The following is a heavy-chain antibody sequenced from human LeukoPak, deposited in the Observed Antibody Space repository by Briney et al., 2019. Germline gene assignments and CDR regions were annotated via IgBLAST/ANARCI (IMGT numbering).Heavy chain of an antibody. CDR1: GGSISSGGYS. CDR3: ARGPMDIVVVVAAQEDYFDY. D-gene: IGHD2-15*01. Sequence: SQTLSLTCAVSGGSISSGGYSWSWIRQPPGKGLEWIGYIYHSGSTNYNPSLKSRVTISVDTSKNQFSLKLSSVTAADTAVYYCARGPMDIVVVVAAQEDYFDYWGQGTLVTVSS. V-gene: IGHV4-30-2*01. J-gene: IGHJ4*02. CDR2: IYHSGST.